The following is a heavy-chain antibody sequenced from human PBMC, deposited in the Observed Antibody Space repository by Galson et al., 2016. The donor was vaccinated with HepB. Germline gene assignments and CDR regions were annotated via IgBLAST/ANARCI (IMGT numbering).Heavy chain of an antibody. CDR3: ASIFRYSSSQHPGY. Sequence: SLRLSCAASGFTFNNYAMSWVRQAPGKGLEWVSSISGSGGSTYYADSVKGRFTISRDNSNNTLYVQMSSLRGEDTAIYYCASIFRYSSSQHPGYWGQGTLVTVSS. CDR2: ISGSGGST. J-gene: IGHJ4*02. V-gene: IGHV3-23*01. D-gene: IGHD6-13*01. CDR1: GFTFNNYA.